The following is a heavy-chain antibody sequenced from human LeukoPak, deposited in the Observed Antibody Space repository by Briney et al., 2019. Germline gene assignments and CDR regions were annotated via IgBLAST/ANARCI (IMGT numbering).Heavy chain of an antibody. CDR3: ARDRADYGDGIDY. J-gene: IGHJ4*02. CDR2: IWYDGSNK. D-gene: IGHD4-17*01. CDR1: GFTFTIYG. Sequence: PGRSLRLSCAASGFTFTIYGMHWVRHAPGKGLEWVAVIWYDGSNKYYADSVKGRFTISRDNSKNTLYLQMNSLRVEDTGVYYCARDRADYGDGIDYWGQGTLVTVSS. V-gene: IGHV3-33*01.